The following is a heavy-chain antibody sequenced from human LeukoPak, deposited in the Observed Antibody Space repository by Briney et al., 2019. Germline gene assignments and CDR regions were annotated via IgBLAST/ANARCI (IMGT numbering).Heavy chain of an antibody. CDR2: IYYSGST. D-gene: IGHD3-3*01. J-gene: IGHJ4*02. CDR1: GGSISSYY. CDR3: ARDREPFWSGYYFDY. Sequence: SETLSLTCTVSGGSISSYYWNWIRQPPGKGLEWIGYIYYSGSTNYNPSLKSRVTISGDTSKNQFSLKLSSVTAADTAVYYCARDREPFWSGYYFDYWGQGTLVTVSS. V-gene: IGHV4-59*01.